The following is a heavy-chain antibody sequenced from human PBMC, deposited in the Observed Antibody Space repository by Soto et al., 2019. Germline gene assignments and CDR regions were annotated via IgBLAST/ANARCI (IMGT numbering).Heavy chain of an antibody. Sequence: QVQLVESGGGVVQSGGYLKLSCAASGFAFDAYNIHWVRQAPGKGLERVAFVWYDGSNEYYSDAVKGRVTVSRDNSKNSLYLELNSLRAEDTAVYYCARDLYKSGWTVTFDLWCQGTRVTVSS. V-gene: IGHV3-33*01. CDR3: ARDLYKSGWTVTFDL. CDR2: VWYDGSNE. J-gene: IGHJ3*01. D-gene: IGHD6-19*01. CDR1: GFAFDAYN.